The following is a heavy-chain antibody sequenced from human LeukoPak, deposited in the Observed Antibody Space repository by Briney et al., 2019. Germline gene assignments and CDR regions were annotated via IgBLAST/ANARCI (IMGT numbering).Heavy chain of an antibody. D-gene: IGHD5-12*01. CDR2: ISGSGDST. V-gene: IGHV3-23*01. Sequence: GGSLRLSCAASGFTFSSYAMTWVRQVPGKGLEWVSAISGSGDSTYYAESVRGRFTIPRDNSRRTLYLQMNNLRTEDTAVYYCARWLRRPIDYWGQGTLVTVSS. CDR3: ARWLRRPIDY. J-gene: IGHJ4*02. CDR1: GFTFSSYA.